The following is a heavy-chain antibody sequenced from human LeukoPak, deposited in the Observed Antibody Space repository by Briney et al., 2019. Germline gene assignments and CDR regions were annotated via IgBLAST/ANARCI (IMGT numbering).Heavy chain of an antibody. Sequence: PSETLSLTCTVSGYSISSGYYWSWIRQPPGKGLEWIGYIYYSGSTNYNPSLKSRVTISVDTSKNQFSLKLSSVTAADTAVYYCARERSSWYIDYWGQGTLVTVSS. CDR1: GYSISSGYY. CDR3: ARERSSWYIDY. D-gene: IGHD6-13*01. J-gene: IGHJ4*02. CDR2: IYYSGST. V-gene: IGHV4-61*01.